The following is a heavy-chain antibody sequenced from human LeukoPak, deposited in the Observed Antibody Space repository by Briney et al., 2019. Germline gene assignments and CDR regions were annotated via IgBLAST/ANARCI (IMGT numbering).Heavy chain of an antibody. Sequence: PGRSLRLSCAASGFTFSSYGMHWVRQAPGKGLEWVAVISYDGSNKYYADSVKGRFTISRDNSKNTLYLQMNSLRAEDTAVYYCAKDLRALVAHHYYGMDVLGQGTTVTVSS. J-gene: IGHJ6*02. D-gene: IGHD5-12*01. CDR1: GFTFSSYG. CDR3: AKDLRALVAHHYYGMDV. V-gene: IGHV3-30*18. CDR2: ISYDGSNK.